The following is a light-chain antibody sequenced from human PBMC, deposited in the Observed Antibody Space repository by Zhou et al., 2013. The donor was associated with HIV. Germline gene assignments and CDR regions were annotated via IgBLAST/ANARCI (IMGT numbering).Light chain of an antibody. CDR3: QQSYSTPRT. J-gene: IGKJ3*01. CDR1: QSIDSY. CDR2: AAS. V-gene: IGKV1-39*01. Sequence: DIQMTQSPSSLSASVGDRVTISCRASQSIDSYVNWYQLKPGKAPNLLIYAASTLESGVPSRFSGSGSGTDFTLTITNLQPEDFATFYCQQSYSTPRTFGPGTKVDIK.